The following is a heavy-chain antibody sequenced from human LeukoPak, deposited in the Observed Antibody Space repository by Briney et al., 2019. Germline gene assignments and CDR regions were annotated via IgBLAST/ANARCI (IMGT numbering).Heavy chain of an antibody. D-gene: IGHD1-1*01. CDR1: GGSISPYH. CDR2: ILYSGST. V-gene: IGHV4-59*01. Sequence: SETLSLTCTVSGGSISPYHWNWIRQPPGKGLEWIGHILYSGSTTYNPSLKSRVTISIDRSKNQFSLNLTSVTAADTAVYYCARVQMSRDNVYYYYYMDVWGKGTTVTVSS. CDR3: ARVQMSRDNVYYYYYMDV. J-gene: IGHJ6*03.